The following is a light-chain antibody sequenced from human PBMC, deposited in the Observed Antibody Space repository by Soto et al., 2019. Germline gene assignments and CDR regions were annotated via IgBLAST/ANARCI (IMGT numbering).Light chain of an antibody. CDR2: GAS. Sequence: EIVLTQSPGTLSLSPGERATLFCRASQSVSSNYIAWYQQKPGQAPRFLIYGASTRATGIPDRFSGSGSGTDFTLTISRLEPDDFAVYYCQQYGSSLFTVGPGTKVDIK. J-gene: IGKJ3*01. CDR3: QQYGSSLFT. V-gene: IGKV3-20*01. CDR1: QSVSSNY.